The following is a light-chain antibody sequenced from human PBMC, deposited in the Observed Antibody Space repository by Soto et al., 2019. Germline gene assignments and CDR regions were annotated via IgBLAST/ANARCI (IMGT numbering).Light chain of an antibody. CDR1: TRHVGSYNR. V-gene: IGLV2-18*02. J-gene: IGLJ1*01. CDR3: TSYTSSSTYV. CDR2: EVS. Sequence: QSVVTQPPAVSGSPGESATISFTGTTRHVGSYNRVSWYQQPPGTAPILMIYEVSNRPSGVPDRFSGSRSGNTASLTISGLQPEDEADYYCTSYTSSSTYVFATGTKVTVL.